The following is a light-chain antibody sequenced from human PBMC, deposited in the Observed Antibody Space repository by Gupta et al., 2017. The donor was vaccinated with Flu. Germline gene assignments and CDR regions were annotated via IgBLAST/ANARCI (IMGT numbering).Light chain of an antibody. V-gene: IGKV1-5*03. CDR1: QSISSW. Sequence: DIQMTQSPSTLSASVGDRVTITCRASQSISSWLAWYQQKPGKAPKLLIYKASSLESGVPSRFSGSGCGTEFTLTISSRQPDDFAAYYCQQSKSYSQRTFGQGTKVEIK. J-gene: IGKJ1*01. CDR2: KAS. CDR3: QQSKSYSQRT.